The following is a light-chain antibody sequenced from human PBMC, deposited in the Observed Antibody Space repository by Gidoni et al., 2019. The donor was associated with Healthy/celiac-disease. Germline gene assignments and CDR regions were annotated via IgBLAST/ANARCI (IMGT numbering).Light chain of an antibody. CDR1: QSISSY. V-gene: IGKV1-39*01. Sequence: DIHLTQPPSSLSASVGDRVTITCRASQSISSYLNWYQQKPGKATKLLIYAASSLQSGVPSRFSGSGSGTDFTLTISSLQPEDFATYYCQQYYSTPLTFGQGTKVEIK. CDR2: AAS. J-gene: IGKJ1*01. CDR3: QQYYSTPLT.